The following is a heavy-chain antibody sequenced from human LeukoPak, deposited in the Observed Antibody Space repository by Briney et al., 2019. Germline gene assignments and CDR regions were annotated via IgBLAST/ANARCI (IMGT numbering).Heavy chain of an antibody. CDR2: ISYDGSNK. Sequence: GGSLRLSCAASGFTFSSYGMHWVRQAPGKGLEWVAVISYDGSNKYYADSVKGRFTISRDNSKNTLYLQMGSLRAEDMAVYYCARRSGSHWYFDLWGRGTLVTVSS. CDR3: ARRSGSHWYFDL. V-gene: IGHV3-30*03. J-gene: IGHJ2*01. CDR1: GFTFSSYG. D-gene: IGHD5-12*01.